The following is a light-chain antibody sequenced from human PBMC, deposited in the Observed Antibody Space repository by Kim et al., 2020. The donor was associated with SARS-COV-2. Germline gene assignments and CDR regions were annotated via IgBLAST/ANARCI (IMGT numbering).Light chain of an antibody. CDR3: SSYTSSSTV. CDR1: RRDVGGYNY. J-gene: IGLJ3*02. Sequence: PDQSITISCTGTRRDVGGYNYVSWYQQHPGKAPKLMIYDVSKRPSGVSNRFSGSKSGNTASLTISGLQAEDEADYYCSSYTSSSTVFGGGTQLTVL. V-gene: IGLV2-14*04. CDR2: DVS.